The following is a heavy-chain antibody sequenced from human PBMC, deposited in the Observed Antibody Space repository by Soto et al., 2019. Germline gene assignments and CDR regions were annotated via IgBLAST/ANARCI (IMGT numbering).Heavy chain of an antibody. Sequence: VASVKVSCKASGYTFTSYGISWVRQAPGQGLEWMGWISAYNGNTNYAQKLQGRVTMTTDTSTSTAYMELRSLRSDDTAVYYCARDRRIQPMVWFDPWGQGTLVTVS. CDR1: GYTFTSYG. CDR3: ARDRRIQPMVWFDP. D-gene: IGHD3-10*01. V-gene: IGHV1-18*01. CDR2: ISAYNGNT. J-gene: IGHJ5*02.